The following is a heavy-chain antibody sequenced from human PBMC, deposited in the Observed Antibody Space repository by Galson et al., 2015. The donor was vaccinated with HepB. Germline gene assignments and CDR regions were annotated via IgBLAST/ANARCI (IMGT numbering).Heavy chain of an antibody. V-gene: IGHV3-30*04. CDR1: GFTFSSYA. J-gene: IGHJ6*02. CDR3: ARDPPETYYDMLTGYFGRDYYYYGMDV. D-gene: IGHD3-9*01. CDR2: ISYDGSNK. Sequence: SLRLSCAASGFTFSSYAMHWVRQAPGKGLEWVAVISYDGSNKYYADSVKGRFTISRDNSKNTLYLQMNSLRAEDTAVYYCARDPPETYYDMLTGYFGRDYYYYGMDVWGQGTTVTVSS.